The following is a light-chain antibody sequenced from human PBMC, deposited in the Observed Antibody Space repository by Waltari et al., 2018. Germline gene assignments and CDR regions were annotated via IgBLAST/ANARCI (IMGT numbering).Light chain of an antibody. V-gene: IGKV4-1*01. J-gene: IGKJ4*01. Sequence: DIVMTQSPDSLAVSLGGRATINCKSSQSVLYSSNNKNYVAWYQQKPGQPPKLLVYWASTRESGVPDRFSGSGSGTDFSLTISSLQAEDVAVYYCQQFYSLPVTFGGGTNVEIK. CDR2: WAS. CDR3: QQFYSLPVT. CDR1: QSVLYSSNNKNY.